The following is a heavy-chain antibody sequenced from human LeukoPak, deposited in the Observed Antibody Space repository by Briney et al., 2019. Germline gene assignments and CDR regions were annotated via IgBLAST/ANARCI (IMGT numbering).Heavy chain of an antibody. CDR2: INHSGST. J-gene: IGHJ4*02. CDR3: ASHIYVWGSQYHDY. V-gene: IGHV4-34*01. Sequence: SETLSLTCAVYGGSFSGYYWSWIRQPPGKGLEWIGEINHSGSTNYNPSLKSRVTISVDTSKNQFSLKLSSVTAADTAVYYCASHIYVWGSQYHDYWGQGTLVTVSS. D-gene: IGHD3-16*01. CDR1: GGSFSGYY.